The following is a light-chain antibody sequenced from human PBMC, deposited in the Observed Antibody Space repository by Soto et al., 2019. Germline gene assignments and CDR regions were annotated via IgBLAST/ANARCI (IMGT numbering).Light chain of an antibody. CDR2: DNN. Sequence: QSVLTQPPSVSAAPGQKVTISCSGSSSNIGNNYVSWYQQLPGTAPKPLIYDNNKRPSGIPDRFSGSKSGTSATLGITGLQTGDEADYYCGTWNSSLSAEVFGTGTKLTVL. CDR3: GTWNSSLSAEV. CDR1: SSNIGNNY. J-gene: IGLJ1*01. V-gene: IGLV1-51*01.